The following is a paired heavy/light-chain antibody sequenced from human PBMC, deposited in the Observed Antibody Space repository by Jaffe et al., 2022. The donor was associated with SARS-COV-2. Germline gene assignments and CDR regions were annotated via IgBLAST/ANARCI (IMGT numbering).Light chain of an antibody. CDR1: QSVLYSSNNKNY. J-gene: IGKJ2*02. CDR3: QQYYSTSGT. CDR2: WAS. Sequence: DIVMTQSPDSLAVSLGERATINCKSSQSVLYSSNNKNYLAWYQQKPGQPPKLLIYWASTRESGVPDRFSGSGSGTDFTLTISSLQAEDVAVYYCQQYYSTSGTFGQGTKLEIK. V-gene: IGKV4-1*01.
Heavy chain of an antibody. J-gene: IGHJ4*02. CDR2: ISGSGGST. V-gene: IGHV3-23*04. CDR1: GFTFSSYA. CDR3: AKRRGLYCSGGSCLYFDY. D-gene: IGHD2-15*01. Sequence: EVQLVESGGGLVQPGGSLRLSCAASGFTFSSYAMSWVRQAPGKGLEWVSAISGSGGSTYYADSVKGRFTISRDNSKNTLYLQMNSLRAEDTAVYYCAKRRGLYCSGGSCLYFDYWGQGTLVTVSS.